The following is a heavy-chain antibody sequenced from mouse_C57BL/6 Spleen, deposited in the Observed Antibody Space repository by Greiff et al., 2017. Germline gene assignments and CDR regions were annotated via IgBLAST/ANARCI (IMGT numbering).Heavy chain of an antibody. D-gene: IGHD2-2*01. J-gene: IGHJ4*01. V-gene: IGHV5-17*01. CDR1: GFTFSDYG. Sequence: EVNVVESGGGLVKPGGSLKLSCAASGFTFSDYGMHWVRQAPEKGLEWVAYISSGSSTIYYADTVKGRFTISRDNAKNTLFLQMTSLRSEDTAMYYCARSPSTMVTTGAMDYWGQGTSVTVSS. CDR3: ARSPSTMVTTGAMDY. CDR2: ISSGSSTI.